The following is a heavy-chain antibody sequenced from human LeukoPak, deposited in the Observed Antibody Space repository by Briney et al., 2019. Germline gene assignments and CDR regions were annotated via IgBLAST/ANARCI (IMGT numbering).Heavy chain of an antibody. Sequence: PSETLSLTCTVSGGSISSYYWSWIRQPPGKGLEWIGYIYYSGSTNYNPSPKSRVTISVDTSKNQFSLKLSSVTAADTAVYYCARTHYDFWSGPSTDYYMDVWGKGTTVTVSS. D-gene: IGHD3-3*01. J-gene: IGHJ6*03. V-gene: IGHV4-59*12. CDR2: IYYSGST. CDR1: GGSISSYY. CDR3: ARTHYDFWSGPSTDYYMDV.